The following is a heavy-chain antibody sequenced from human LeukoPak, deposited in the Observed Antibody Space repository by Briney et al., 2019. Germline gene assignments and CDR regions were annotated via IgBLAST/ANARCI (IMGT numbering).Heavy chain of an antibody. V-gene: IGHV3-21*01. J-gene: IGHJ3*02. D-gene: IGHD2-15*01. CDR1: GFTFSSYS. CDR2: ISSSSSYI. Sequence: GGPLRLSCAASGFTFSSYSMNWVRQAPGKGLEWLSSISSSSSYIYYADSVKGRFTISRDNAKNSLYLQMNSLRAEDTAVYYCARAMDCSGGSCYSHYAFDIWGQGTMVTVSS. CDR3: ARAMDCSGGSCYSHYAFDI.